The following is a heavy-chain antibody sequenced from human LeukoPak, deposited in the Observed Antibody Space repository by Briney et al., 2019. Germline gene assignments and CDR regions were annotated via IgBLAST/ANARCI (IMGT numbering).Heavy chain of an antibody. J-gene: IGHJ4*02. CDR1: GFTFNSYW. V-gene: IGHV3-7*01. Sequence: GGSLRLSCAASGFTFNSYWMSWVRQAPGKGLEWVANVQQEGSEKYYLDSVKVRFTISRDNAKNSLYLQMNSLRAEDTAVYYCARGIVVVPAALGALTGYWGQGTLVTVSS. D-gene: IGHD2-2*01. CDR2: VQQEGSEK. CDR3: ARGIVVVPAALGALTGY.